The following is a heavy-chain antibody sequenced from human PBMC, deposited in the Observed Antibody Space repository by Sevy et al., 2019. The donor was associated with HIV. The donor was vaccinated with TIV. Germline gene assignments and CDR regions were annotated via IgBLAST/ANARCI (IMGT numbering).Heavy chain of an antibody. CDR2: ITSSSSYI. D-gene: IGHD3-22*01. CDR1: GFTFSGYS. Sequence: GGSLRLSCAASGFTFSGYSMNWVRQAPGKGLEWVSSITSSSSYIYYADSLKGRFTISRDNAKNSLYLQMNSLRAEDTAVYYCATERERGLYYYDSSAYLYWGQGTLVTVSS. J-gene: IGHJ4*02. CDR3: ATERERGLYYYDSSAYLY. V-gene: IGHV3-21*01.